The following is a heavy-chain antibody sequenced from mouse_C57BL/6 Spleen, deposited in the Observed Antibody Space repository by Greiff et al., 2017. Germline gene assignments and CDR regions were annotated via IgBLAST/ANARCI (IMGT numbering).Heavy chain of an antibody. V-gene: IGHV1-69*01. CDR2: IDPSDSYT. CDR3: ARYDMGYEDY. CDR1: GYTFTSYW. J-gene: IGHJ2*01. D-gene: IGHD2-12*01. Sequence: QVQLQQPGAELVMPGASVKLSCKASGYTFTSYWMHWVKQRPGQGLEWIGEIDPSDSYTNYNQKFKGKSTLTVDKSSSTAYMQLSSLTSEDSAVYYCARYDMGYEDYWGQGTTLTGSS.